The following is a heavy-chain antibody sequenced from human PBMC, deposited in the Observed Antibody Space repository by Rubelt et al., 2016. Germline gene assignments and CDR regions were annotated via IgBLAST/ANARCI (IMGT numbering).Heavy chain of an antibody. D-gene: IGHD5-12*01. CDR3: ARDGGLVATLNRFDP. CDR1: GGSISSSSYY. CDR2: IYYSGST. V-gene: IGHV4-39*07. Sequence: QLQLQESGPGLVKPSETLSLTCTVSGGSISSSSYYWGWIRQPPGKGLEWMGSIYYSGSTYYNPSLKCRVTISVDTSKNQFSLKLSSVTAADTAVYYCARDGGLVATLNRFDPWGQGTLVTVSS. J-gene: IGHJ5*02.